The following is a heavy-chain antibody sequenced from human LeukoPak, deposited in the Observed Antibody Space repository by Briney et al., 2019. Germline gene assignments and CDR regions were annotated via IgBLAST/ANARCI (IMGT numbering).Heavy chain of an antibody. CDR1: CYTFATSG. V-gene: IGHV1-18*01. CDR2: ITPYNGNT. J-gene: IGHJ4*02. Sequence: ASVKVSCKASCYTFATSGISWVRQAPGQGLEWMGWITPYNGNTDYAQNLQGRVTMTTDTSTTTAYMELRSLRSDDTAVFYCARVGYGGHILDYWGQGTLVTVSS. D-gene: IGHD4-23*01. CDR3: ARVGYGGHILDY.